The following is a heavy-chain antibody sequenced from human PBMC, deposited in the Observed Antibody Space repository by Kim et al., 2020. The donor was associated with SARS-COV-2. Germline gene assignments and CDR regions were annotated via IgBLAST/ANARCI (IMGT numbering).Heavy chain of an antibody. D-gene: IGHD6-6*01. CDR2: IWYDGSNK. J-gene: IGHJ6*02. CDR3: ARWQLAVPDYYYYGMDV. V-gene: IGHV3-33*01. CDR1: GFTFSSYG. Sequence: GGSLRLSCAASGFTFSSYGMHWVRQAPGKGLEWVAVIWYDGSNKYYADSVKGRFTISRDNSKNTLYLQMNSLRAEDTAVYYCARWQLAVPDYYYYGMDVWGQGTTVTVSS.